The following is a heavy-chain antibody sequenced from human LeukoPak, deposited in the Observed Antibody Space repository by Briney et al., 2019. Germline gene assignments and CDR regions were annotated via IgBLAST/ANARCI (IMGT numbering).Heavy chain of an antibody. Sequence: GGSLRLSCAASGFTFSNSNMNWIRQAPGGGLEWGSSLIGSTSSIYYADSVKRLFHISSHNDKNTLYLQMNRLRAEDTAVYYCERDSRLVVAGVFDPWGQGTLVTVSS. CDR1: GFTFSNSN. CDR2: LIGSTSSI. CDR3: ERDSRLVVAGVFDP. D-gene: IGHD6-13*01. V-gene: IGHV3-21*01. J-gene: IGHJ5*02.